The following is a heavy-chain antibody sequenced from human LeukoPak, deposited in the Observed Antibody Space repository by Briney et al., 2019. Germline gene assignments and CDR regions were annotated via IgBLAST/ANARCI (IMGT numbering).Heavy chain of an antibody. CDR2: ISSSSSTI. CDR1: GGSISSSSYY. Sequence: LSLTCTVSGGSISSSSYYWGWIRQPPGKGLEWVSYISSSSSTIYYADSVKGRFTISRDNAKNSLYLQMNSLRAEDTAVYYCARRASYCGGDCHPLDYWGQGTLVTVSS. D-gene: IGHD2-21*02. J-gene: IGHJ4*02. V-gene: IGHV3-11*04. CDR3: ARRASYCGGDCHPLDY.